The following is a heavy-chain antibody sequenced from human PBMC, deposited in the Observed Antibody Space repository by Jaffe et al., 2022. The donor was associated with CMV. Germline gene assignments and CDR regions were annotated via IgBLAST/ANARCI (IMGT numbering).Heavy chain of an antibody. J-gene: IGHJ3*02. CDR2: IYYSGST. D-gene: IGHD2-21*02. CDR1: GGSISSSSYY. V-gene: IGHV4-39*01. Sequence: QLQLQESGPGLVKPSETLSLTCTVSGGSISSSSYYWGWIRQPPGKGLEWIGSIYYSGSTYYNPSLKSRVTISVDTSKNQFSLKLSSVTAADTAVYYCARQNGKGTLVVVTAIVHDAFDIWGQGTMVTVSS. CDR3: ARQNGKGTLVVVTAIVHDAFDI.